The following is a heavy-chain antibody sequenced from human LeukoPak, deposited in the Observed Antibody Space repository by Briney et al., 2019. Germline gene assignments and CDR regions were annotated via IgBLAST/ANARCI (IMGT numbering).Heavy chain of an antibody. CDR2: IKYDGSYA. CDR1: EFTFSRNW. D-gene: IGHD1-1*01. Sequence: GGSLRLSCAASEFTFSRNWMHWVRLGSGKGLVWVSRIKYDGSYANYADSVKGRFTISRDNAKNTLYLQMNSLRAEDTAVYFCVRDNDKYSFDIWGQGTMVTVSS. J-gene: IGHJ3*02. V-gene: IGHV3-74*01. CDR3: VRDNDKYSFDI.